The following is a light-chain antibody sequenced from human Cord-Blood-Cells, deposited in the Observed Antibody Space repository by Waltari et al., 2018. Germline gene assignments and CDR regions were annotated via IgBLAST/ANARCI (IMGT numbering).Light chain of an antibody. V-gene: IGKV3-11*01. CDR1: QSVSSY. CDR2: DAS. Sequence: EIVLTQSPATLSLSPGERATLSCRASQSVSSYLAWYQQKPGQAPRLLIYDASNRATCIPARFSGSGSGTDFTLTISSLEPEDFAVYYWQQRSNWPLFTCCPGTKVDIK. J-gene: IGKJ3*01. CDR3: QQRSNWPLFT.